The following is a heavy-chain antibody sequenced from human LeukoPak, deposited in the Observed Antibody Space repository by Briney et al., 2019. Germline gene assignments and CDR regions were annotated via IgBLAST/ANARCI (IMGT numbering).Heavy chain of an antibody. J-gene: IGHJ5*02. Sequence: GGSLRLSCAASAFTFHSYSMYWVRQAPGKGLEWVSSISSSSGCIYYADSVRGRFTISRDNAKNSLYLQMNSLRAEDTAVYYCAREYSGSYQENPFDPWGQGTLVTVSS. CDR1: AFTFHSYS. D-gene: IGHD1-26*01. CDR2: ISSSSGCI. V-gene: IGHV3-21*01. CDR3: AREYSGSYQENPFDP.